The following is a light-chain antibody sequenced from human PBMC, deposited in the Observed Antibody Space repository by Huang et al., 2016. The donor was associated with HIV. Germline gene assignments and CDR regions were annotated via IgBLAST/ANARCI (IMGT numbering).Light chain of an antibody. CDR2: GAS. Sequence: EVVMTPSPATLSVSPGESATLSCRASQNINSNLAWYQQKPGQTHRLLIYGASTRGTGNPARFSGSGSETEFTLTISSLQSEDFAGYYCQQYNNWPPVTFGQGTKLEIK. CDR1: QNINSN. J-gene: IGKJ2*01. V-gene: IGKV3-15*01. CDR3: QQYNNWPPVT.